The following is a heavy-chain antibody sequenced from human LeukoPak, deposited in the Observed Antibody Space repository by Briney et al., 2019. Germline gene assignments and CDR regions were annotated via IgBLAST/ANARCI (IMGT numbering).Heavy chain of an antibody. J-gene: IGHJ4*02. CDR1: GFTFSSYW. D-gene: IGHD2-2*01. CDR2: IKQDGSEK. V-gene: IGHV3-7*01. Sequence: PGGSLRLSCAASGFTFSSYWMSWVRQAPGKGLEWVANIKQDGSEKYYVDSVKGRFTISRDNAKNSLYLQMNSLRAEDTAVYYCAHLRSTRLSDYWGQGTLVTVSS. CDR3: AHLRSTRLSDY.